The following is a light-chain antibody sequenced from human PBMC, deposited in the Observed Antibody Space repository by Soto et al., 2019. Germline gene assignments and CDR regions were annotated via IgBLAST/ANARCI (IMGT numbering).Light chain of an antibody. Sequence: QAVVTQEPSLTVSPGGTVTLTCASSTGAVTSGYYANWFQQKPGQAPRALISSTSNKHSWTPGRFSGSLLGGKAALTLSGVQPEDEAEYYCLLFYRDAWVFGGGTKLTVL. CDR2: STS. CDR3: LLFYRDAWV. J-gene: IGLJ3*02. V-gene: IGLV7-43*01. CDR1: TGAVTSGYY.